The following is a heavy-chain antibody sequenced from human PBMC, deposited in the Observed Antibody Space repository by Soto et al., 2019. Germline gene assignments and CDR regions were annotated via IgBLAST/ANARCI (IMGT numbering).Heavy chain of an antibody. CDR1: GCTFSSYA. CDR3: AREPDYHGPIPFDL. D-gene: IGHD3-10*01. V-gene: IGHV1-69*13. J-gene: IGHJ2*01. Sequence: GASVKVSCKASGCTFSSYAISWVRQAPGQGVQWVGGIIRIFGPANNAQKFQGRVTITADESTSTAYVELSILRSEDTAVYYCAREPDYHGPIPFDLWGRGTLVTVSS. CDR2: IIRIFGPA.